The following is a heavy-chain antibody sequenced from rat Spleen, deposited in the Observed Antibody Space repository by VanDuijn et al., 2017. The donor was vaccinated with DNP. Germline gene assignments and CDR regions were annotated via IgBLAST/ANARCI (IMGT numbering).Heavy chain of an antibody. D-gene: IGHD1-10*01. V-gene: IGHV2S12*01. CDR1: GFSLTNYG. J-gene: IGHJ2*01. CDR3: SRQLGVD. Sequence: QVQLKESGPGLVQPSQTLSLTCTVSGFSLTNYGVCWVRQPPGKGLEWIAAISSGGNPYYNSALKSRLTISRDTSKSQVFLKMNSLQTEDTAIYFCSRQLGVDWGQGVLVTVSS. CDR2: ISSGGNP.